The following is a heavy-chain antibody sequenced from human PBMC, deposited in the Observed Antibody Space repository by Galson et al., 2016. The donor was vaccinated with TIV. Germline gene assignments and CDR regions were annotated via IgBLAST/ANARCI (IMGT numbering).Heavy chain of an antibody. Sequence: SLRLSCAASRFSFRRYWMHWVRQAPGKGLVWVSHINSDGTNTNFADSVKGRFDISRDNAKNTLDLQMNGLTADDTAVYYCARGPGYCTGGVCYSNWYFDLWGRGTLVTVSS. J-gene: IGHJ2*01. CDR3: ARGPGYCTGGVCYSNWYFDL. CDR2: INSDGTNT. CDR1: RFSFRRYW. D-gene: IGHD2-8*02. V-gene: IGHV3-74*01.